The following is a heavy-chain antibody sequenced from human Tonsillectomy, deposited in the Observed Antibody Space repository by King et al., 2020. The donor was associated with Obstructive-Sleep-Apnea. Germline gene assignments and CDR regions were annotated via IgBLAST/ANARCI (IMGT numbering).Heavy chain of an antibody. CDR2: IIPILGIA. J-gene: IGHJ3*02. CDR1: GGTFSSYA. D-gene: IGHD3-10*01. V-gene: IGHV1-69*10. CDR3: AREFAGYYGSGTIAFDI. Sequence: VQLVQSGAEVKKPGSSVKVSCKASGGTFSSYAISWVRQAPGQGLEWMGGIIPILGIANYAQKFQGRVTITADKSTSTAYMELSSLRSEDTAVYYCAREFAGYYGSGTIAFDIWGQGTMVTVSS.